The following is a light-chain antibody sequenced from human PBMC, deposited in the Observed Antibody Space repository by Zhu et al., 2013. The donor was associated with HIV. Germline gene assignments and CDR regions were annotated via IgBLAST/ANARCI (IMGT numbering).Light chain of an antibody. CDR2: GTF. Sequence: EILMTQSPATLSVSPGERATLSCRAGQSVSSGQLAWYQQTPGQAPRLLINGTFSRATGIPDRFIGSGLGTDFTLTITTLEPEDFAVYYCQQYAGSPWTFGQG. CDR1: QSVSSGQ. J-gene: IGKJ1*01. CDR3: QQYAGSPWT. V-gene: IGKV3-20*01.